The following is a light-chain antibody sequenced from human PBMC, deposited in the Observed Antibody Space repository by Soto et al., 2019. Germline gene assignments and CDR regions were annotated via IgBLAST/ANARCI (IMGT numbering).Light chain of an antibody. CDR1: RNDIGDSHF. CDR2: EVN. CDR3: SSRSSITTVV. V-gene: IGLV2-14*03. Sequence: QSVLTQPASMSASPGQTITISCTGTRNDIGDSHFVSWYQQYPDKAPKLIIFEVNGRPPGVSDRFVGSKSGNTASLTISGLQPEDEADYYCSSRSSITTVVFGGGTKVTVL. J-gene: IGLJ2*01.